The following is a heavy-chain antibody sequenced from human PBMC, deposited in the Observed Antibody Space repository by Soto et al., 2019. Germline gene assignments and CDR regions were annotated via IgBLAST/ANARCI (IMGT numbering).Heavy chain of an antibody. V-gene: IGHV4-34*01. D-gene: IGHD3-10*01. CDR1: GGSFSGYY. J-gene: IGHJ5*02. Sequence: QVQLQQWGAGLLKPSETLSLTCAVYGGSFSGYYWSWIRQPPGKGLEWIGEINHSGSTNYNPSLKTRVTISVDTSKNQFSLKLSSVTAADTAVYYCARGNYYGSGSYHHWGQGTLVTVSS. CDR2: INHSGST. CDR3: ARGNYYGSGSYHH.